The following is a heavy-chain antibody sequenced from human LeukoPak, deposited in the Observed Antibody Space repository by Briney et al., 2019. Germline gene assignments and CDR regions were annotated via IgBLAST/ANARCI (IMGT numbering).Heavy chain of an antibody. CDR2: INPSGGST. D-gene: IGHD3-10*01. CDR3: ARDSSYGSGSYSSFVYVADLNWFDP. CDR1: GYTFTGYY. V-gene: IGHV1-46*01. Sequence: GASVKVSCKASGYTFTGYYMHWVRQAPGQGLEWMGIINPSGGSTSYAQKFQGRVTMTRDTSTSTVYMELSSLRSEDTAVYYCARDSSYGSGSYSSFVYVADLNWFDPWGQGTLVTVSS. J-gene: IGHJ5*02.